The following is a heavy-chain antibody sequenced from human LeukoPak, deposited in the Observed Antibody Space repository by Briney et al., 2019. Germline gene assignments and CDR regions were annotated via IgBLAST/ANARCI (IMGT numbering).Heavy chain of an antibody. CDR3: ASGSPFAY. Sequence: GGSLRLSCAASGFIVSSNYMSWVRQAQGKGLEWVSVIYSSGTTYYADSVKGRFTISRDNSKNTLYLQMNSLRAEDTAMYYCASGSPFAYWGQGTLVIVSS. V-gene: IGHV3-66*01. CDR1: GFIVSSNY. J-gene: IGHJ4*02. D-gene: IGHD1-26*01. CDR2: IYSSGTT.